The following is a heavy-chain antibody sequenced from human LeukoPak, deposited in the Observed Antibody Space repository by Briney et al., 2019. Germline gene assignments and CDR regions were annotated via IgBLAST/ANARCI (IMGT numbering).Heavy chain of an antibody. J-gene: IGHJ4*02. V-gene: IGHV3-74*01. CDR2: INSGGSGT. Sequence: PGGSLRPSCAASGVPFSSYWMHWVRQTPGKGLVWVSRINSGGSGTSYADSVKGRFTISRDNAKNTLYLQMNSLRAEDTALYYCATSLGPLTEYWGQGTLVTVSS. CDR1: GVPFSSYW. D-gene: IGHD7-27*01. CDR3: ATSLGPLTEY.